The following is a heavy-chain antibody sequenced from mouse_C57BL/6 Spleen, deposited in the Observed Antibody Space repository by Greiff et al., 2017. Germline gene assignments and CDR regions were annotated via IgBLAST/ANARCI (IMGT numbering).Heavy chain of an antibody. V-gene: IGHV1-82*01. CDR3: AREYDYDSWFAY. CDR1: GYAFSSSW. D-gene: IGHD2-4*01. Sequence: QVQLKESGPELVKPGASVKISCKASGYAFSSSWMNWVKQRPGKGLEWIGRIYPGDGDTNYNGKFKGKATLTADKSSSTAYMQLSSLTSEDSAVYFCAREYDYDSWFAYWGQGTLVTVSA. CDR2: IYPGDGDT. J-gene: IGHJ3*01.